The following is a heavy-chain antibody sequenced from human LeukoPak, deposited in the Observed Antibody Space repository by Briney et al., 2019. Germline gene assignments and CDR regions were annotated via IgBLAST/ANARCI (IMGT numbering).Heavy chain of an antibody. Sequence: GGSLRLSCAASGFTSMSYWMDWVRQAPGKGLEWVANIKGDGGGKYADSVEGRFTISRDNAKNSVYLQMNSLRAEDTAVYYCARAASIAAAEDDYWGQGTLVTVSS. CDR3: ARAASIAAAEDDY. CDR2: IKGDGGGK. V-gene: IGHV3-7*01. CDR1: GFTSMSYW. D-gene: IGHD6-13*01. J-gene: IGHJ4*02.